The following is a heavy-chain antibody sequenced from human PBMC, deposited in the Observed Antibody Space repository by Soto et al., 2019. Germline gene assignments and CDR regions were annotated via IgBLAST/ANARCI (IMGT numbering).Heavy chain of an antibody. D-gene: IGHD3-16*01. CDR3: AAGGEGGGPYFDY. CDR2: IVVGSGNT. J-gene: IGHJ4*02. CDR1: GFTFTSSA. V-gene: IGHV1-58*01. Sequence: SVKVSCKASGFTFTSSAVQWVRQARGQRLEWIGWIVVGSGNTNYAQKFQERVTITRDMSTSTAYMELSSLRSEDTAVYYCAAGGEGGGPYFDYWGQGTLVTVSS.